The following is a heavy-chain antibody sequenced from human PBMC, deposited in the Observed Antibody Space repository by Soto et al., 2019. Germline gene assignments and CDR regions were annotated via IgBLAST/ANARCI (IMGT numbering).Heavy chain of an antibody. CDR3: AKGGIAAAAPPVDY. Sequence: PGGSLRLSCAASGFTFSSYGMHWVRQAPGKGLEWVAVISYDGSNKYYADSVKGRFTISRDNSKNTLYLQMNSLRAEDTAVYYCAKGGIAAAAPPVDYWGQGTLVTVS. V-gene: IGHV3-30*18. J-gene: IGHJ4*02. D-gene: IGHD6-13*01. CDR1: GFTFSSYG. CDR2: ISYDGSNK.